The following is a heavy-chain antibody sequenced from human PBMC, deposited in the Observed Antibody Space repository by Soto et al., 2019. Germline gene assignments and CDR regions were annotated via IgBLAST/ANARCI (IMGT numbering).Heavy chain of an antibody. Sequence: GGSLRLSCAASGFTFSSYGMHWVRQAPGKGLEWVAVISYDGSNKYYADSVKGRFTISRDNSKNTLYLQMNSLRAEDTAVYYCVKLPYYDSSGYWFDAFDIWGQGTMVTVSS. J-gene: IGHJ3*02. V-gene: IGHV3-30*18. CDR1: GFTFSSYG. D-gene: IGHD3-22*01. CDR3: VKLPYYDSSGYWFDAFDI. CDR2: ISYDGSNK.